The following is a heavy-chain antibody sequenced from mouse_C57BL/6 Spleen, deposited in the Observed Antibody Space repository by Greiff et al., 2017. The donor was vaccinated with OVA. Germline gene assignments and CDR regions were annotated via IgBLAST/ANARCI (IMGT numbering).Heavy chain of an antibody. V-gene: IGHV1-55*01. CDR3: ARWGYSNYVDWYFDV. CDR2: IYPGSGST. CDR1: GYTFTSYW. D-gene: IGHD2-5*01. Sequence: QVHVKQPGAELVKPGASVKMSCKASGYTFTSYWITWVKQRPGQGLEWIGDIYPGSGSTNYNEKFKSKATLTVDTSSSTAYMQLSSLTSEDSAVYYCARWGYSNYVDWYFDVWGTGTTVTVSS. J-gene: IGHJ1*03.